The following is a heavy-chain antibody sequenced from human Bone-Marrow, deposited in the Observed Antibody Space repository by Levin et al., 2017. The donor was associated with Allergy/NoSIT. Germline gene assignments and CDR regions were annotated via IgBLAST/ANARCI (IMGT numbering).Heavy chain of an antibody. Sequence: PGGSLRLSCAASGFTFSSYAMSWVRQAPGKGLEWVSAITGSGGSTYYADSVKGRFTISRDNSKNTLYLQMNSLRVEDTAVYYCAKDRGYCSGGSCYSDPIPDAFDSWGQGTMVTVSS. CDR2: ITGSGGST. CDR1: GFTFSSYA. CDR3: AKDRGYCSGGSCYSDPIPDAFDS. V-gene: IGHV3-23*01. D-gene: IGHD2-15*01. J-gene: IGHJ3*02.